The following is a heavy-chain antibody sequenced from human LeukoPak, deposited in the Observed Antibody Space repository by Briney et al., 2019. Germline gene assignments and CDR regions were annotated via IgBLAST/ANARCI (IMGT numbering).Heavy chain of an antibody. V-gene: IGHV3-11*05. Sequence: GGSLRLSCTSSGFTVSSTYMSWIRQAPGKGLEWVSYISNNDIYTNYADSVKGRFTISRDNAKTSLYLQMNSLRAEDTAVYYCARGGTYSPLDYWGQGTLVTVSS. CDR1: GFTVSSTY. CDR2: ISNNDIYT. CDR3: ARGGTYSPLDY. J-gene: IGHJ4*02. D-gene: IGHD1-26*01.